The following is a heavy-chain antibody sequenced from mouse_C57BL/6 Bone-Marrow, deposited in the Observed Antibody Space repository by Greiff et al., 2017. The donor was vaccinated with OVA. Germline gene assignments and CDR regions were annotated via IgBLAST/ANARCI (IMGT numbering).Heavy chain of an antibody. CDR3: ARRDPFYYDYDDWYFDV. V-gene: IGHV14-2*01. J-gene: IGHJ1*03. CDR2: IDPEDGET. D-gene: IGHD2-4*01. Sequence: VQLQQSGAELVKPGASVKLSCTASGFTIKDYYMHWVKQRTEQGLEWIGRIDPEDGETKYAPKFQGKAHITSDTSSNPAYLQLSGLTSEDTAVYYCARRDPFYYDYDDWYFDVWGTGTTVTVSS. CDR1: GFTIKDYY.